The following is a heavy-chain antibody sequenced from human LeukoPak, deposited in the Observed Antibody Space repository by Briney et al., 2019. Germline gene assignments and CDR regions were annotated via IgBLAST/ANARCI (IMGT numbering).Heavy chain of an antibody. CDR2: ISYDGSNK. V-gene: IGHV3-30*18. J-gene: IGHJ4*02. D-gene: IGHD3-10*01. Sequence: GRSLRLSCAASGFTFSSYGMRWVRQAPGKGLEWVAVISYDGSNKYYADPVKGRFTISRDNSKNTLYLQMNSLRAEDTAVYDCAKDLLGGSVDYWGQGTRVTVSS. CDR3: AKDLLGGSVDY. CDR1: GFTFSSYG.